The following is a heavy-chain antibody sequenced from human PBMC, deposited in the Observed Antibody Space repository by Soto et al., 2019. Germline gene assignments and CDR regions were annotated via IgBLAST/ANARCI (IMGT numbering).Heavy chain of an antibody. J-gene: IGHJ6*02. CDR2: ILYDGSNE. Sequence: PVGPMSLSCAASGFSCSRYGMHCVRQTPGKGLEWVALILYDGSNEYYADSVKGRFSISRDNSKNTLYLQMNSLRAGDTAVYYCATHEYGPGSPSNYYGLDVWGQGTTVTVPS. CDR3: ATHEYGPGSPSNYYGLDV. D-gene: IGHD3-10*01. CDR1: GFSCSRYG. V-gene: IGHV3-30*03.